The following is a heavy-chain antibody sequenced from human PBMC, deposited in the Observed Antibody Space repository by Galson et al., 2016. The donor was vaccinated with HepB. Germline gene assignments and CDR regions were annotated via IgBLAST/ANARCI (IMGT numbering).Heavy chain of an antibody. J-gene: IGHJ6*02. Sequence: SLRLSCAASGFTFRYFSIHWVRQAPGKGLEWVTIISDDGSSKYYADSVKGRLTISRDNSKNTVNLQMNNLRTEDTAVYYCARGGTGSLAYYYYGMDVWGPGTTVTVSS. V-gene: IGHV3-30*04. CDR2: ISDDGSSK. CDR1: GFTFRYFS. D-gene: IGHD1-1*01. CDR3: ARGGTGSLAYYYYGMDV.